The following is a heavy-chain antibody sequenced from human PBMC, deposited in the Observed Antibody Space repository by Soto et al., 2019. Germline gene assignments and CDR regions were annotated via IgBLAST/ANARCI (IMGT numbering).Heavy chain of an antibody. J-gene: IGHJ3*02. CDR3: TTPYDSSGYYHDAFDI. V-gene: IGHV3-15*07. CDR2: IKSKTDGGTT. Sequence: PGGSLRLSCAASGFTFSNAWMNWVRQAPGKGLEWVGRIKSKTDGGTTDYAAPVKGRFTISRDDSKNTLYLQMNSLKTEDTAVYYCTTPYDSSGYYHDAFDIWGQGTMVTVSS. D-gene: IGHD3-22*01. CDR1: GFTFSNAW.